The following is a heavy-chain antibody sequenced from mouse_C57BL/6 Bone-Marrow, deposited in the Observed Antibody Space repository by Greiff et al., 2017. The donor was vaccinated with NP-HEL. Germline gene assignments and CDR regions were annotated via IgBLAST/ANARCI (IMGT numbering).Heavy chain of an antibody. D-gene: IGHD2-2*01. CDR1: GYSITSGYY. Sequence: DVKLQESGPGLVKPSQSLSLTCSVTGYSITSGYYWNWIRQFPGNKLEWMGYISYDGSNNYNPSLKNRISITRDTSKNQFFLKLNSVTTEDTATYYCAREYYGYDAWGQGTLVTVSA. J-gene: IGHJ3*01. CDR2: ISYDGSN. CDR3: AREYYGYDA. V-gene: IGHV3-6*01.